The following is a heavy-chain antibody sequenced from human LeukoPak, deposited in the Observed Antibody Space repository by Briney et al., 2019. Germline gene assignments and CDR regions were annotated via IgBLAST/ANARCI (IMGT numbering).Heavy chain of an antibody. CDR2: ISHDGSST. D-gene: IGHD7-27*01. V-gene: IGHV3-30*04. J-gene: IGHJ4*02. Sequence: PGGSLRLSCAASGFTFSSYAMHWVRQAPGKGLEWVATISHDGSSTYSAASVKGRFTISRDNSKNTLSLQMNSLRVEDTAMYYCASPPGRPNGDWGQGTLVTVSS. CDR3: ASPPGRPNGD. CDR1: GFTFSSYA.